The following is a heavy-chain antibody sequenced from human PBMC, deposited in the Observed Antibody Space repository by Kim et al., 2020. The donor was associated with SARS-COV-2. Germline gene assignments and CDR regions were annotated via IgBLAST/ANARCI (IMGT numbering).Heavy chain of an antibody. CDR3: AKGREQWLYRGGGEGAFDI. V-gene: IGHV3-23*01. J-gene: IGHJ3*02. Sequence: GGSLRLSCAASGFTFSSYAMSWVRQAPGKGLEWVSAISGSGGSTYYADSVKGRFTISRDNSKNTLYLQMNSLRAEDTAVYYCAKGREQWLYRGGGEGAFDIWGQGTMVTVSS. CDR2: ISGSGGST. D-gene: IGHD6-19*01. CDR1: GFTFSSYA.